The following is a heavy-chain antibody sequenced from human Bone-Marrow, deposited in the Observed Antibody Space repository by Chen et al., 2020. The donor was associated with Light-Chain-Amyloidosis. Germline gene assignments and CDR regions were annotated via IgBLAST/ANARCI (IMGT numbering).Heavy chain of an antibody. J-gene: IGHJ6*03. V-gene: IGHV3-30*02. CDR1: GFTFSSYG. CDR2: IWYDGSNK. CDR3: AKSDRPPSLYYYYYYMDV. D-gene: IGHD6-6*01. Sequence: QVQLVESGGGVVQPGGSLRLSCAASGFTFSSYGMHWVRQAPGKGLEWVALIWYDGSNKYYADSVKGRFTISRDNSKNTLYLQMNSLRAEDTAVYYCAKSDRPPSLYYYYYYMDVWGKGTTVTVSS.